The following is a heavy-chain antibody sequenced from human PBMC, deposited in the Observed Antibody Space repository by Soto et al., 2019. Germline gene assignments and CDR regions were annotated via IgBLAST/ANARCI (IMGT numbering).Heavy chain of an antibody. Sequence: GESLKISCKGSGYNFTSYWIGWVRQMPGKGLEWMGIIYPGDSDTRYSPSFQGQVTISADKSISTAYLQWSSLKASDTAMYYCARHGIMEGDYDAFDIWGQGTMVTVS. CDR1: GYNFTSYW. CDR3: ARHGIMEGDYDAFDI. V-gene: IGHV5-51*01. CDR2: IYPGDSDT. J-gene: IGHJ3*02. D-gene: IGHD4-17*01.